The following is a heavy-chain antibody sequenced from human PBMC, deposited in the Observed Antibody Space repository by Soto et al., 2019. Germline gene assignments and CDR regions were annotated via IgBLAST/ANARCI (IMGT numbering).Heavy chain of an antibody. CDR2: ISSGLIYT. Sequence: GGSLRLSCAASGFNFSDYQMSWIRQAPGKGLECIAFISSGLIYTNYTDSVKGRFTISRDNAKNSLYLQMNSLRVEDTAIYYSARDIDFWGGPRVVFAPWGGGTLVPASS. V-gene: IGHV3-11*06. CDR1: GFNFSDYQ. D-gene: IGHD3-3*01. J-gene: IGHJ5*02. CDR3: ARDIDFWGGPRVVFAP.